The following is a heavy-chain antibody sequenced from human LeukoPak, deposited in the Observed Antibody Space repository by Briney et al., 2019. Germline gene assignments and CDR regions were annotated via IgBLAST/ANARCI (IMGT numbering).Heavy chain of an antibody. Sequence: PGRSLRLSCAASGFTFSSYAMHWVRQAPGKGLEWVSSISSSSYIYYADSVKGRFTISRDNAKNSLYLQMNSLRAEDTAVYYCARGNYHVFDPWGQGTLVTVSS. CDR1: GFTFSSYA. CDR2: ISSSSYI. V-gene: IGHV3-21*01. J-gene: IGHJ5*02. CDR3: ARGNYHVFDP. D-gene: IGHD4-11*01.